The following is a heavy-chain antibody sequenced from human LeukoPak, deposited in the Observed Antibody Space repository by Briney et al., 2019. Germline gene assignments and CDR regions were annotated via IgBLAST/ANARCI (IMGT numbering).Heavy chain of an antibody. D-gene: IGHD1-26*01. CDR2: ISSSSSSTI. CDR1: GFTFSSYS. Sequence: PGGSLRLSCAASGFTFSSYSMNWVRQAPGKGLEWVSYISSSSSSTIYYADSVKGRFTISRDNAKNSLYLQMNSLRAEDTAVYYCARLGIVGATVFDYWGQGTLVTVSS. J-gene: IGHJ4*02. V-gene: IGHV3-48*01. CDR3: ARLGIVGATVFDY.